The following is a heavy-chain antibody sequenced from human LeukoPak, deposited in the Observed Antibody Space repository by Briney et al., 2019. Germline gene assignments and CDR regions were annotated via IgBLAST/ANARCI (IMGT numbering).Heavy chain of an antibody. J-gene: IGHJ6*03. V-gene: IGHV3-23*01. CDR1: RFTLSSYH. Sequence: PGGYLRLSCAASRFTLSSYHMSWVRQAPGKGLEWVSNISASGGSTNYADSVKGRFTISRDNSKNTVYLQMNSLRAEDTAVYYCAKVMKGSERLTMVRGVIIKTAGLYYMDVWGKGTTVTVSS. D-gene: IGHD3-10*01. CDR2: ISASGGST. CDR3: AKVMKGSERLTMVRGVIIKTAGLYYMDV.